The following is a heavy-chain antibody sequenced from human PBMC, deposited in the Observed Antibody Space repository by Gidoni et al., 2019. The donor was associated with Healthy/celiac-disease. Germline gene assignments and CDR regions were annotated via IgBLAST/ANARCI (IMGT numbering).Heavy chain of an antibody. V-gene: IGHV3-21*01. CDR2: NSSSSSYI. Sequence: EVQLVESGGGLVKPGGSLRLSCAASGFTFSSYSMNWVRQAPGKGLEWVSSNSSSSSYIYYADSVKGRFTISRDNAKNSLYLQMNSLRAEDTAVYYCAGGEQWLVSYGMDVWGQGTTVTVSS. J-gene: IGHJ6*02. CDR1: GFTFSSYS. D-gene: IGHD6-19*01. CDR3: AGGEQWLVSYGMDV.